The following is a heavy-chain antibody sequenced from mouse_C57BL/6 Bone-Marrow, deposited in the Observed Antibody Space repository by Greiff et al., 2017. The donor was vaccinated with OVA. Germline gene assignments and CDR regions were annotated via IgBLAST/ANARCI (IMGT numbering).Heavy chain of an antibody. CDR1: GYTFTDYY. D-gene: IGHD2-3*01. CDR3: ARRGGWLLPTFDY. Sequence: VQLQQSGPVLVKPGASVKMSCKASGYTFTDYYMNWVKQSHGKSLEWIGVINPYNGGTSYNQKFKGKATLTVDKSSSTAYMELNSLTSEDSAVYYCARRGGWLLPTFDYWGQGTTLTVSS. J-gene: IGHJ2*01. CDR2: INPYNGGT. V-gene: IGHV1-19*01.